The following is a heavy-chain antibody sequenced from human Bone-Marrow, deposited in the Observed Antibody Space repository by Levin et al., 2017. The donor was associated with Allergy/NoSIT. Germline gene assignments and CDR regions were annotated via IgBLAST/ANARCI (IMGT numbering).Heavy chain of an antibody. CDR3: ARGLYFAILTGYPGEYYYGMDV. V-gene: IGHV3-20*04. Sequence: GGSLRLSCAVSGFTFDDYDMSWVRQAPEKGLEWVSGINWSGGSTGYADSVKGRFTISRDNAKNSLFLQMTSLRAEDTALYYCARGLYFAILTGYPGEYYYGMDVWGQGTTVTVSS. D-gene: IGHD3-9*01. CDR2: INWSGGST. J-gene: IGHJ6*02. CDR1: GFTFDDYD.